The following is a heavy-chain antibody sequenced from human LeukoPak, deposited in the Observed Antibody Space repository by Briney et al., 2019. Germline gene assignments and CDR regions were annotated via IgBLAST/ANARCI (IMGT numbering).Heavy chain of an antibody. CDR2: IRSSGGTI. CDR3: ARSSSGWYETNDY. J-gene: IGHJ4*02. Sequence: GGSLRLSCAASGFTFSDYYMNWIRQAPGKGLEWVSYIRSSGGTIYYADSVKGRFTISRDNSKNTLYLQMNSLRAEDTAVYYCARSSSGWYETNDYWGQGTLVTVSS. CDR1: GFTFSDYY. V-gene: IGHV3-11*04. D-gene: IGHD6-19*01.